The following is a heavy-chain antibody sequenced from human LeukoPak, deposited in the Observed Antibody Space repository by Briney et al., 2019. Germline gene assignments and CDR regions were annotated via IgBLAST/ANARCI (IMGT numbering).Heavy chain of an antibody. Sequence: ASVKVSCKTSGYTFTTYYIHWVRQAPGQGLEWMGIINPSGGSTSYAQKFQGRVTMTRDTSTSTVYMELSSLRSEDTAVYYCARAYITMVRGVLGPWGQGTLVTVSS. CDR1: GYTFTTYY. J-gene: IGHJ5*02. CDR3: ARAYITMVRGVLGP. D-gene: IGHD3-10*01. V-gene: IGHV1-46*01. CDR2: INPSGGST.